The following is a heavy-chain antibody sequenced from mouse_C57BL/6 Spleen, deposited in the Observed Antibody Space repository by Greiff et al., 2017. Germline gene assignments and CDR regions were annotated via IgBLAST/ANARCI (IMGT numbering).Heavy chain of an antibody. V-gene: IGHV7-3*01. CDR1: GFTFTDYY. Sequence: EVQRVESGGGLVQPGGSLSLSCAASGFTFTDYYMSWVRQPPGKALEWLGFIRNKANGYTTEYSASVKGRFTISRDNSQSILYLQMNALRAADSATYYCARSSYIFYFDYWGQGTTLTVSS. J-gene: IGHJ2*01. CDR2: IRNKANGYTT. D-gene: IGHD1-3*01. CDR3: ARSSYIFYFDY.